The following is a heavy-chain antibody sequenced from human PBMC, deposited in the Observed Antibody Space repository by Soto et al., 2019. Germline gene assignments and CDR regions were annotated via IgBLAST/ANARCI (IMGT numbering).Heavy chain of an antibody. J-gene: IGHJ4*02. CDR2: IFHSGST. CDR3: ARGGDYDNYFAY. V-gene: IGHV4-31*03. CDR1: GGSISSGGYY. D-gene: IGHD3-22*01. Sequence: QVQLQESGPGLVKPTQTLSLTCTVSGGSISSGGYYWSWIRQHPGKGLEWIGYIFHSGSTYYNPSLRSRVTTSVDASKNQFSLKLSSVTAADTAVYYCARGGDYDNYFAYWGQGTLVTVSS.